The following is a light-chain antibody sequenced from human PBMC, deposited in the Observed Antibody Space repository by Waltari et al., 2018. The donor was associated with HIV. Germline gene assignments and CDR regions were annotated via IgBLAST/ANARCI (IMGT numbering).Light chain of an antibody. CDR1: QAISNS. CDR3: QQYYSTTTWT. Sequence: DIQLTQSPASLSASVGDRVTITCRASQAISNSIAWYQQRPGKAPRLLLFAASRLEIGVTSRFIGSGSGTFFTLTITSLQPGDFATYYCQQYYSTTTWTFGQGTRVE. V-gene: IGKV1-NL1*01. J-gene: IGKJ1*01. CDR2: AAS.